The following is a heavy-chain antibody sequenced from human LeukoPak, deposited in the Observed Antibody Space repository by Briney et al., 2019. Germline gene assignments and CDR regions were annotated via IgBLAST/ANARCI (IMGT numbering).Heavy chain of an antibody. CDR3: ARGAIYAAAGKIAYYFDY. CDR1: GGSFSGYY. V-gene: IGHV4-34*01. CDR2: INHSGST. J-gene: IGHJ4*02. D-gene: IGHD6-13*01. Sequence: SETLSLTCAVYGGSFSGYYWSWIRQPPGKGLEWIGEINHSGSTNYNPSLKSRVTISVDTSKNQFSLKLSSVTAADTAVYYCARGAIYAAAGKIAYYFDYWGQGTLVTVSS.